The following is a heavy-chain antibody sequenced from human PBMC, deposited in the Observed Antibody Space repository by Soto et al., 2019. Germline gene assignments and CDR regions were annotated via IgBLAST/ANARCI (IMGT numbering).Heavy chain of an antibody. CDR2: ISSYNGNT. V-gene: IGHV1-18*01. Sequence: QVQLVQSGAEVKKPGASVKVSCKASGYTFTSYGISWVRQAPGQGLEWMGWISSYNGNTNYAQKLQGRVTMTTDTSTSTAYMELRSLRSDDTAVYYCARDMQQLVQGTNWFDPWGQGTLVTVSS. CDR3: ARDMQQLVQGTNWFDP. D-gene: IGHD6-13*01. CDR1: GYTFTSYG. J-gene: IGHJ5*02.